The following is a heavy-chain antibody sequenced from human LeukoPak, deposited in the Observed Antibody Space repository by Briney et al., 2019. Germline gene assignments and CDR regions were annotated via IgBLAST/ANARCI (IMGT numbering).Heavy chain of an antibody. V-gene: IGHV3-33*01. CDR1: GFTFSSYG. CDR3: AREAIDIVVVPAAPHFDY. J-gene: IGHJ4*02. D-gene: IGHD2-2*01. Sequence: GRSLRLSCAASGFTFSSYGMHWVRQAPGKGLEWVAVIWYDGSNKYYADSVKGRFTISRDNSKNTLYLQMNSLRADDTAVYYCAREAIDIVVVPAAPHFDYWGQGTLVTVSS. CDR2: IWYDGSNK.